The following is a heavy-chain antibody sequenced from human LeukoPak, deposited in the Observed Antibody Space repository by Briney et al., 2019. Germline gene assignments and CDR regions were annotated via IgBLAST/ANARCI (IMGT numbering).Heavy chain of an antibody. CDR2: ISYDGSNK. Sequence: GGSMRLSCAASGFTFSSYAMHWVRQAPGKGLEWVAVISYDGSNKYYADSVKGRFTISRDNSKNTLYLQMNSLRAEDTAVYYCASAAQWLVSYDAFDIWGQGTMVTVSS. V-gene: IGHV3-30-3*01. D-gene: IGHD6-19*01. CDR1: GFTFSSYA. J-gene: IGHJ3*02. CDR3: ASAAQWLVSYDAFDI.